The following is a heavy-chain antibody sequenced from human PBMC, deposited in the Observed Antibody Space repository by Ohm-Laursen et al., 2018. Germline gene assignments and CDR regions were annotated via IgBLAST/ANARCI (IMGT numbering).Heavy chain of an antibody. CDR1: GASINLYY. D-gene: IGHD2-2*01. Sequence: SEILSLTCAVSGASINLYYWSWIRQPPGKGLEWIGYINHSGSTNYNPSLKSRLNISVDTSKNQFSLKLTSVTAADTAVYYCARDLIAYCPTTSCDNFGMDVWGQGTTVTVSS. CDR3: ARDLIAYCPTTSCDNFGMDV. V-gene: IGHV4-59*01. CDR2: INHSGST. J-gene: IGHJ6*02.